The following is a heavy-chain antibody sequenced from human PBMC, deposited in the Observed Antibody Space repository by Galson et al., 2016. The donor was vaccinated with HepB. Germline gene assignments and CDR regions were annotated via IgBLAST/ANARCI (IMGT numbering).Heavy chain of an antibody. D-gene: IGHD5-18*01. CDR2: FSIGGGKT. CDR1: GFTFSDYA. V-gene: IGHV3-23*01. J-gene: IGHJ6*02. Sequence: RLSCAASGFTFSDYAMNWVRQAPGKGLEWVSGFSIGGGKTYYADSVKGRFTISRDNSQNTLYLQMNSLRVEDTAVYYCAKRAGGYGLGGMDVWGQGTTVTVSS. CDR3: AKRAGGYGLGGMDV.